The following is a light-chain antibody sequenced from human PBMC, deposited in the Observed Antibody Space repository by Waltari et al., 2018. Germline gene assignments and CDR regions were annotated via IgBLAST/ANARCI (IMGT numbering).Light chain of an antibody. CDR2: EAD. J-gene: IGLJ1*01. V-gene: IGLV2-14*02. CDR1: SSDVGHYKL. CDR3: SSYTTSSAPGV. Sequence: QSALTQPASVSGSPGQSITISCTGTSSDVGHYKLVYWYQQHPGKAPKLMIYEADKRPSGVSNRFSASKSGNTASLTISGLQAEDEADYYCSSYTTSSAPGVFGTGTRVTVL.